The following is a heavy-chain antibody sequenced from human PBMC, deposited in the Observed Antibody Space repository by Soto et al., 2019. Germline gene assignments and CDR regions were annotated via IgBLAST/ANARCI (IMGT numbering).Heavy chain of an antibody. D-gene: IGHD2-21*02. CDR1: GFTVSSNY. CDR3: AREYCGGDCYANWFDP. CDR2: IYSGGST. J-gene: IGHJ5*02. V-gene: IGHV3-53*01. Sequence: PGGSLRLSCAASGFTVSSNYMSWVRQAPGKGLEWVSVIYSGGSTYYADSVKGRFTISRDNSKNTLYLQTNSLRAGDTAVYYCAREYCGGDCYANWFDPWGQGTLVTVSS.